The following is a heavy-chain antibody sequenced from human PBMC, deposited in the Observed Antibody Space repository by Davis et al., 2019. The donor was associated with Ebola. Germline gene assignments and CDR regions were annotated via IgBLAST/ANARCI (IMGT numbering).Heavy chain of an antibody. Sequence: PSETLSLTCTVSGVSIIDHYWSCIRQSPGKGLEWIGYIDYRGRGTYKPSLRSRITMSVDTSKNQFSLKLKSITAADTAVYYCARGGSPAMFKGVDEWGQGTLVTVAS. V-gene: IGHV4-59*11. D-gene: IGHD2-2*01. J-gene: IGHJ4*02. CDR3: ARGGSPAMFKGVDE. CDR2: IDYRGRG. CDR1: GVSIIDHY.